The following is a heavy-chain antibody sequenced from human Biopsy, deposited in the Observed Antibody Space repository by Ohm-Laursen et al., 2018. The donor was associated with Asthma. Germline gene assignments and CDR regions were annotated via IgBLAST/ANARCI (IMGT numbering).Heavy chain of an antibody. CDR1: PGSFSGFF. CDR2: TNERGVT. J-gene: IGHJ6*02. V-gene: IGHV4-34*01. CDR3: ARGPELDV. Sequence: SDTLSLTCGVYPGSFSGFFWTWIRQSPGKGLEWIGETNERGVTNNNPSLKSRVIISIDTDWNRVSMKLTSVTAADTAVYYCARGPELDVWGQGTTVTVSS.